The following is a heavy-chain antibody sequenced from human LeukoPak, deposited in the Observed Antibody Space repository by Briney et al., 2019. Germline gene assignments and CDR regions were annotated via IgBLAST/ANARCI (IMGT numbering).Heavy chain of an antibody. CDR3: AKWFGYDNSLDY. J-gene: IGHJ4*02. V-gene: IGHV3-7*02. D-gene: IGHD3-10*01. CDR2: IKQDGREK. CDR1: GFTFSDYW. Sequence: GGSLTLSCAASGFTFSDYWMTWVRQAPGKGLGWVANIKQDGREKYYVDSVKGRFTISRDNAKNSLYLQMNSLRVEDTAVYYCAKWFGYDNSLDYWGQGTLVTVSS.